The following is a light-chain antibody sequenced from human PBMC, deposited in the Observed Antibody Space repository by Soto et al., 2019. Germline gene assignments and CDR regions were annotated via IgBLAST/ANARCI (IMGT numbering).Light chain of an antibody. CDR2: AAS. J-gene: IGKJ2*01. Sequence: AIQMTQPPSSLSASIGDRVTVTCRASQGIRNDLGWYQQKPGKPPKLLIYAASTLQSGVPSRFSGSSSGTDFTLTISSLQPEDFATYYCLQDYNYPLTFGQGTKLEIK. V-gene: IGKV1-6*01. CDR3: LQDYNYPLT. CDR1: QGIRND.